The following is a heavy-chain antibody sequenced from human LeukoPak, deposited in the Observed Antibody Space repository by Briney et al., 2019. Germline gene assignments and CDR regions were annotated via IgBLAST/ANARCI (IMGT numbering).Heavy chain of an antibody. CDR2: ISSSSCYI. CDR1: GFTFSSYS. CDR3: ARDVGVDY. V-gene: IGHV3-21*01. D-gene: IGHD1-26*01. J-gene: IGHJ4*02. Sequence: GGSLRLSCAASGFTFSSYSMNWVRQAPGKGLEWVSSISSSSCYIYYAGSVKGRFTISRDNAKNSLYLQMNSLRVEDTAVYYCARDVGVDYWGQGTLVTVSS.